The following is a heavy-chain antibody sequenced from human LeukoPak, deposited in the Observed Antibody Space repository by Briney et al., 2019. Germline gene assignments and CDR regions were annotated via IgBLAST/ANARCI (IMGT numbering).Heavy chain of an antibody. CDR1: GFTFSSYA. CDR3: AKGFGYDSSGYYFDY. CDR2: ISGSGGST. Sequence: GGSLRLSCAASGFTFSSYAMSWVRQAPGKGLEWVSAISGSGGSTYYADSVKGRFTISRDNSKNTLYLQMNSLRAEDTAAYYCAKGFGYDSSGYYFDYWGQGTLVTVSS. J-gene: IGHJ4*02. D-gene: IGHD3-22*01. V-gene: IGHV3-23*01.